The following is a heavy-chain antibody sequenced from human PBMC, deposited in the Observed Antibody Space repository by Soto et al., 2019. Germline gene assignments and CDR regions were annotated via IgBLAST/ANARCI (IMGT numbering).Heavy chain of an antibody. CDR1: GFTFSSYW. Sequence: XGSLRLSCAASGFTFSSYWMHWVRQAPGKGLVWVSRINSDGSSTSYADSVKGRFTISRDNAKNTLYLQMNSLRAEDTAVYYCVRTSLVVAAATREDYWGQGTLFTVSS. CDR3: VRTSLVVAAATREDY. D-gene: IGHD2-15*01. J-gene: IGHJ4*02. V-gene: IGHV3-74*01. CDR2: INSDGSST.